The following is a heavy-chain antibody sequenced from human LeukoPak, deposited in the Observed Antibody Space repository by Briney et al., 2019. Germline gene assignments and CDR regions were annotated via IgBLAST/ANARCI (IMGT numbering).Heavy chain of an antibody. J-gene: IGHJ3*02. Sequence: PGGSLRLSCAASGFTFGSYGMHWVRQAPGKGPEWVGFIRSKVYGGTTEYAASVKGRFTISRDDSRSIAYLQMNSPKTEDTAVYYCTRDPAPAYFHSAFNIWGQGTMVTVSS. CDR2: IRSKVYGGTT. CDR1: GFTFGSYG. D-gene: IGHD3-10*01. V-gene: IGHV3-49*04. CDR3: TRDPAPAYFHSAFNI.